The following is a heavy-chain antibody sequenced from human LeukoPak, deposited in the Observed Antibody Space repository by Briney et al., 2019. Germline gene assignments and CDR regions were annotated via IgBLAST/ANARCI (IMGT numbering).Heavy chain of an antibody. CDR2: IIPIFGTA. J-gene: IGHJ4*02. Sequence: GSSVKVSCKASGGTFSSYAISWVRQAPGQGLEWMGGIIPIFGTANYAQKFQGRVTITTDESTSTAYMERSSLRSEDTAVYYCARASPKEMATIGFDYWGQGTLVTVSS. CDR3: ARASPKEMATIGFDY. V-gene: IGHV1-69*05. D-gene: IGHD5-24*01. CDR1: GGTFSSYA.